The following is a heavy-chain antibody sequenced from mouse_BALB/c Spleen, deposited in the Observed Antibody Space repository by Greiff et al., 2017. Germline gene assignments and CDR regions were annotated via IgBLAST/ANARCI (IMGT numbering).Heavy chain of an antibody. J-gene: IGHJ2*01. D-gene: IGHD2-1*01. Sequence: EVMLVESGGGLVKPGGSLKLSCAASGFTFSSYAMSWVRQTPEKRLEWVASISSGGSTYYPDSVKGRFTISRDNARNILYLQMSSLMSEDTAMYYCARGRYYDFDYWGQGTTLTVSS. CDR1: GFTFSSYA. V-gene: IGHV5-6-5*01. CDR3: ARGRYYDFDY. CDR2: ISSGGST.